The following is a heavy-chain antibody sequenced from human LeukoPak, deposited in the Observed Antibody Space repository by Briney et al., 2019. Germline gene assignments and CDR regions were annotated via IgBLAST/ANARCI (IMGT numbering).Heavy chain of an antibody. Sequence: GGSLRLSCAASGFTFNSYAMNWVRQAPGKGLEWVSTISGSGGSTYYADSVKGRFTISRDNSKNTLYLQMNSLRAEDTAVYYCARDWYDNSDAFDIWGQGTMVTVSS. CDR1: GFTFNSYA. V-gene: IGHV3-23*01. CDR3: ARDWYDNSDAFDI. CDR2: ISGSGGST. J-gene: IGHJ3*02. D-gene: IGHD3-9*01.